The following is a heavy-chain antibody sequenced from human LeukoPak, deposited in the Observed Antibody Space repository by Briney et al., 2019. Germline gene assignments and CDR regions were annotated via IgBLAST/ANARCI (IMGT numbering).Heavy chain of an antibody. CDR2: IKNDGSSA. V-gene: IGHV3-74*01. CDR1: GFAFGNYW. J-gene: IGHJ5*02. CDR3: AKSDWFDP. Sequence: PGGSLRLSCATSGFAFGNYWMSWLRQAPGKGLVWVSRIKNDGSSATYAESVKGRSTISRDNARNTLYLQMNSLRVGDTAVYYCAKSDWFDPWGRGTLVTVSS.